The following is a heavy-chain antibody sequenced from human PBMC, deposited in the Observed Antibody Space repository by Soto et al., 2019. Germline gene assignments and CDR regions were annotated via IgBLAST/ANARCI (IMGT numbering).Heavy chain of an antibody. CDR3: ARVSGSYYYGMDV. V-gene: IGHV4-30-2*01. CDR2: ICHSGNT. Sequence: LSLTCTVSGGSITIGGYCWSWIRQPPGQGLEWIGYICHSGNTYYNPSLKSRVTTSLDRSKNQFSLNLSSVTAADTAVYYCARVSGSYYYGMDVWGQGTTVTVSS. D-gene: IGHD1-26*01. CDR1: GGSITIGGYC. J-gene: IGHJ6*02.